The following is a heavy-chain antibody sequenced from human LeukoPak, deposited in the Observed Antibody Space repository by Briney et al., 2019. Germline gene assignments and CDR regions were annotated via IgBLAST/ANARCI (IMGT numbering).Heavy chain of an antibody. CDR3: ARDYCSTSCLFDC. Sequence: GASVKVSCKASGGTFSSYAISWVRQAPGQGLEWMGRINPNSGDTNYAQKFQGRVTMTRDTSISTAYMELSRLRSDDTAVYYCARDYCSTSCLFDCWGQGTLVTVSS. V-gene: IGHV1-2*06. CDR2: INPNSGDT. J-gene: IGHJ4*02. D-gene: IGHD2-2*01. CDR1: GGTFSSYA.